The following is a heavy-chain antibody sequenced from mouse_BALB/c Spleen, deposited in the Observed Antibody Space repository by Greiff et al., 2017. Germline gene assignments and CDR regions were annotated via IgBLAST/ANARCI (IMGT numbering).Heavy chain of an antibody. CDR3: ARGGVFAY. V-gene: IGHV14-1*02. J-gene: IGHJ3*01. CDR2: IDPENGNT. CDR1: GFNIKDYY. Sequence: EVKLMESGAELVRPGALVKLSCKASGFNIKDYYMHWVKQRPEQGLEWIGWIDPENGNTIYDPKFQGKASITADTSSNTAYLQLSSLTSEDTAVYYCARGGVFAYWGQGTLVTVSA.